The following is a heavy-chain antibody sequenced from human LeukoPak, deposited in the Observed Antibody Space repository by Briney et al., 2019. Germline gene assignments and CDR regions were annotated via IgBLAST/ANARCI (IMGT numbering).Heavy chain of an antibody. Sequence: ASETLSLTCTVSGGSISSSSYYMNWVRQAPGKGLEWVSIIYSDGSTYYADSVKGRFTISRDTSKNTLYLQMNSLRAEDTAVYYCARTYSGSHYSWGQGTLVTISS. CDR1: GGSISSSSYY. CDR2: IYSDGST. V-gene: IGHV3-53*01. CDR3: ARTYSGSHYS. J-gene: IGHJ4*02. D-gene: IGHD1-26*01.